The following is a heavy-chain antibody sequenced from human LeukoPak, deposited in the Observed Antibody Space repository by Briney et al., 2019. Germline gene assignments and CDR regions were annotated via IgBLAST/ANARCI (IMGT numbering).Heavy chain of an antibody. CDR1: GYTFTSYY. CDR3: AREALGKPFFDY. J-gene: IGHJ4*02. Sequence: ASVKVSCKASGYTFTSYYMHWVRQAPGQGLEWMGIINPSGGSTSYAQKFQGRVTMTRDTSTSTVYMELSSLRSEDTAVYYFAREALGKPFFDYWGQGTLVTVSS. V-gene: IGHV1-46*01. CDR2: INPSGGST. D-gene: IGHD4-23*01.